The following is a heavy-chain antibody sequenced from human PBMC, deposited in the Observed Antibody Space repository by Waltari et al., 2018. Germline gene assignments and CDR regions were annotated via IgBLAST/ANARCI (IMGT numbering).Heavy chain of an antibody. CDR2: INAGNGNT. V-gene: IGHV1-3*01. CDR3: ARDEGIAAAVLERCAFDI. Sequence: QVQLVQSGAEVKKPGASVKVSCKASGYTFTSYAMHWVPQAPGQRLDWMGWINAGNGNTKYSQKFQGRVTITRDTSASTAYMELSSLRSEDTAVYYCARDEGIAAAVLERCAFDIWGQGTMVTVSS. J-gene: IGHJ3*02. D-gene: IGHD6-13*01. CDR1: GYTFTSYA.